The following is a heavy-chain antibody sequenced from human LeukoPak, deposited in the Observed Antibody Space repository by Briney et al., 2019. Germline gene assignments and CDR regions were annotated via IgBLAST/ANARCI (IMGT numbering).Heavy chain of an antibody. CDR2: ISWNSGSI. Sequence: GGSLRLSCAASGFTFDDYAMRWVRQAPGKGLEWVSGISWNSGSIGYADSVKGRFTISRDNAKNSLYLQMNSLRAEDTALYFCAGGDRNGWYFNYWGQGTLVTVSS. D-gene: IGHD6-19*01. CDR3: AGGDRNGWYFNY. CDR1: GFTFDDYA. V-gene: IGHV3-9*01. J-gene: IGHJ4*02.